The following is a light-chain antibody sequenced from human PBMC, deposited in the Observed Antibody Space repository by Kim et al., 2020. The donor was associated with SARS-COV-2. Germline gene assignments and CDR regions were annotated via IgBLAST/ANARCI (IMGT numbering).Light chain of an antibody. CDR1: SPNIGSNY. CDR2: TNN. J-gene: IGLJ3*02. Sequence: GQVGTVSCSGSSPNIGSNYVYWYQLLPGTAPQLLIYTNNQRPSGVPDRFSGSKSGTSASLAISGLRSEDEAAYYCAAWDDSLSGPVFGGGTKLTVL. CDR3: AAWDDSLSGPV. V-gene: IGLV1-47*02.